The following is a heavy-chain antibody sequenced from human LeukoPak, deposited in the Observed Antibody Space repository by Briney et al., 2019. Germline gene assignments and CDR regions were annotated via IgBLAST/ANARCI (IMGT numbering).Heavy chain of an antibody. V-gene: IGHV3-23*01. CDR2: ISGSGGST. CDR3: AKEEDPLIVVVVAAID. D-gene: IGHD2-15*01. CDR1: GFTFSSYA. Sequence: GGSLRLSCAASGFTFSSYAMSWVRHAPGKGLEWVSAISGSGGSTYYADSVKGRFTISRDNSKNTLYLQMNSLRAEDTAVYYCAKEEDPLIVVVVAAIDWGQGTLVTVSS. J-gene: IGHJ4*02.